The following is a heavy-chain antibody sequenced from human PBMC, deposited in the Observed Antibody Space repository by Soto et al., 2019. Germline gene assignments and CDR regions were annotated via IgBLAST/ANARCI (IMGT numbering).Heavy chain of an antibody. V-gene: IGHV3-30*18. Sequence: GGSLRLSCAASGFTFSSYGMHWVRQAPGKGLEWVAVISYDGSNKYYADSVKGRFTISRDNSKNTLYLQMNSLRAEDTAVYYCAKADTARTHRITIFGVVISGYFDYWGQGTLVTVSS. J-gene: IGHJ4*02. CDR1: GFTFSSYG. CDR2: ISYDGSNK. CDR3: AKADTARTHRITIFGVVISGYFDY. D-gene: IGHD3-3*01.